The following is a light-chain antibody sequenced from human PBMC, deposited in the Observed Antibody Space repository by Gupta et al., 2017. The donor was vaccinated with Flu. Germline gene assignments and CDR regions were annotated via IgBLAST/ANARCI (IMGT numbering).Light chain of an antibody. CDR2: DNI. J-gene: IGLJ2*01. V-gene: IGLV2-8*01. CDR1: IGVVVGNNY. Sequence: GTIGVVVGNNYVFWYRRHPDQSPNLLFYDNIKRVTGVPDSFSGSKSGTTATLTVAGLQAEDAADYYWSSYTASNNGVIFGGGTKLTVL. CDR3: SSYTASNNGVI.